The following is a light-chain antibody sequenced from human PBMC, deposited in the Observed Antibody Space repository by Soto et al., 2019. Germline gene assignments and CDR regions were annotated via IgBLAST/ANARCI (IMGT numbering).Light chain of an antibody. Sequence: IVMTQSPSTLSVSPGERATLSCRASQSVRSNLAWYQQKPGQAPRLLIYGISSRATGIPARFSGSGSGTEFTLTITSLQPEDFAVYYCQQYSQWPITFGQGTRLEIK. J-gene: IGKJ5*01. CDR2: GIS. CDR1: QSVRSN. CDR3: QQYSQWPIT. V-gene: IGKV3D-15*01.